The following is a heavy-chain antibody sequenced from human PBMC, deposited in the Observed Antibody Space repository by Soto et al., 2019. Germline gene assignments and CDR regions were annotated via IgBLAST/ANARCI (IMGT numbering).Heavy chain of an antibody. D-gene: IGHD3-3*01. CDR3: AREVQVHTPAFGY. J-gene: IGHJ4*02. CDR2: ISPMFGAA. V-gene: IGHV1-69*19. CDR1: GGTFNTYA. Sequence: QVQLVQSGAEMKKPGSSVKVSCQSSGGTFNTYAMNWGRQAPGQGPEWMGDISPMFGAANYAPKFQGRVTITADESTGTSYMQLSSLTAEDTALYFCAREVQVHTPAFGYWGQGPLVTVSS.